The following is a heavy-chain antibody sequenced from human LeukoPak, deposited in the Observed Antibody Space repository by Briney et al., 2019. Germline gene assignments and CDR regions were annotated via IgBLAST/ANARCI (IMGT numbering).Heavy chain of an antibody. V-gene: IGHV3-49*03. CDR3: ARDFSSVWYGTTDF. CDR2: IRSKAYGGTT. D-gene: IGHD6-13*01. J-gene: IGHJ4*02. CDR1: GFTFGDYA. Sequence: GRSLRLSCTASGFTFGDYAMSWFRQAPGQGLEWVGFIRSKAYGGTTEYAASVRGRFTISRDDSKSIAYLQMDSLKTEDTAVYYCARDFSSVWYGTTDFWGQGTLLTVSS.